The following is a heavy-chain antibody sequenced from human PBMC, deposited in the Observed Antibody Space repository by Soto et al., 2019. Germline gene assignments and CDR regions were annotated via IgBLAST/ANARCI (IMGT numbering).Heavy chain of an antibody. D-gene: IGHD2-8*02. CDR2: IKYSGTT. J-gene: IGHJ4*02. CDR3: ARDKITGLFDY. V-gene: IGHV4-39*02. CDR1: GGSISSSRCH. Sequence: SETLSLTCTVSGGSISSSRCHWGWILQPPGKGLEWIASIKYSGTTFYNPSLKSRVTISVDTSKNQFALKLTSVTAADTAVYYCARDKITGLFDYWGQGTLVTVSS.